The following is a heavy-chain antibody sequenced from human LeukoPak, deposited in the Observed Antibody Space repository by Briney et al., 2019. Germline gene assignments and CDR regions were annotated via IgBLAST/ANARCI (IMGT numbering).Heavy chain of an antibody. V-gene: IGHV4-59*01. J-gene: IGHJ3*02. D-gene: IGHD2-15*01. Sequence: PSETLSLTCTVSGGSISSYYWSWIRQPPGKGLEWIGYIYYSGSTNYNPSLKSRVTISVDTSKNQFSLKLSSVTAADTAVYYCARSCGSCYLRGAFDIWGQGTMVTVSS. CDR2: IYYSGST. CDR1: GGSISSYY. CDR3: ARSCGSCYLRGAFDI.